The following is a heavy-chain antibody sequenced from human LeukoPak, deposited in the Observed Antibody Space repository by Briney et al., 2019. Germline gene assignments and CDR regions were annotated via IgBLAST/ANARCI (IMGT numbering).Heavy chain of an antibody. CDR2: ISSSSSYI. CDR1: GFTFSSYS. CDR3: ARERAVAGSRHFDY. D-gene: IGHD6-19*01. J-gene: IGHJ4*02. Sequence: GGSLRLSCAASGFTFSSYSMNWVRQAPGKGLEWVSSISSSSSYIYYADSVKGRFTISRDNAKNSLYLQMNSLRAEDTAVYYCARERAVAGSRHFDYWGQGTLVTVSS. V-gene: IGHV3-21*01.